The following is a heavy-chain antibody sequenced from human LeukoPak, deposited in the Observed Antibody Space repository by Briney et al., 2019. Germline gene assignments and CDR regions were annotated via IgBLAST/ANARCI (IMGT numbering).Heavy chain of an antibody. D-gene: IGHD6-19*01. CDR3: AKKSVADVPPLH. J-gene: IGHJ4*02. CDR2: ITGSGGST. V-gene: IGHV3-23*01. CDR1: GFTCSSYA. Sequence: PGGSLRLSCAASGFTCSSYAMSWVRQAPGRGLEWVSGITGSGGSTYYADSVKGRFTISRDNSKSTLFLQMNSLRAEDTAIYYCAKKSVADVPPLHWGQGTLVTVSS.